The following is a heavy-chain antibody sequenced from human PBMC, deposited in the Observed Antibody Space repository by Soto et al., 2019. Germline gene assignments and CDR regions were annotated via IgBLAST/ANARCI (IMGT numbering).Heavy chain of an antibody. CDR1: GGTFSSYA. Sequence: QVQLVQSGAEVKKPGSSVKVSCKASGGTFSSYAISWVRQAPGQGLEWMGGIIPIFGTANYAQKFQGRVTITADESTSTAYMELSSLRSEDTAVYYCARTFLDYYDSSGYYPIFDYWGQVTLVTVSS. CDR3: ARTFLDYYDSSGYYPIFDY. V-gene: IGHV1-69*01. CDR2: IIPIFGTA. J-gene: IGHJ4*02. D-gene: IGHD3-22*01.